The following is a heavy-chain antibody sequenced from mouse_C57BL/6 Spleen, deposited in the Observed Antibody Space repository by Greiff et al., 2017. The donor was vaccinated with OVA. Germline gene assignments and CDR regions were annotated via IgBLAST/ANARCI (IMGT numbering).Heavy chain of an antibody. J-gene: IGHJ2*01. Sequence: QVQLQQSGAELARPGASVKLSCKASGYTFTSYGISWVKQRTGQGLEWIGEIYPRSGNTYYNEKFKGKVTLTADKSSSTAYMELRSLTSEDSAVYFCARRDYGSLFDYWGQGTTLTVSS. D-gene: IGHD1-1*01. V-gene: IGHV1-81*01. CDR1: GYTFTSYG. CDR2: IYPRSGNT. CDR3: ARRDYGSLFDY.